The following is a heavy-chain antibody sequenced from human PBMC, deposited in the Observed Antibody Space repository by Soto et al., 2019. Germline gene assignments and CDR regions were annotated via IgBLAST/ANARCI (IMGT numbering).Heavy chain of an antibody. J-gene: IGHJ4*02. CDR1: GGTFSYYT. Sequence: QVQLVQSGAEVKKPGSSVKVSCKASGGTFSYYTITWVRQAPGQGLEWMGRIIPILGIANYAQKFQGRVTITADKSTSTAYMELSSLRSEDTAVYYCARDQYGGDPMIWGQGTLVTVSS. CDR2: IIPILGIA. D-gene: IGHD2-21*02. CDR3: ARDQYGGDPMI. V-gene: IGHV1-69*08.